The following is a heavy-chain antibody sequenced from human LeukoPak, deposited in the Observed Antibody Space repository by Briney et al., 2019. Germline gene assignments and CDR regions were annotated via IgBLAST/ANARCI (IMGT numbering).Heavy chain of an antibody. CDR2: IYYSGST. Sequence: SQTLSLTCTVSGGSISSGGYYWSWIRQHPGKGLEWIGYIYYSGSTYYNPSLKSRVTISVDTSKNQFSLKLSSVTAADTAVYYRARDTVDSSGPNVWFDPWGQGTLVTVSS. J-gene: IGHJ5*02. CDR1: GGSISSGGYY. D-gene: IGHD3-22*01. CDR3: ARDTVDSSGPNVWFDP. V-gene: IGHV4-31*03.